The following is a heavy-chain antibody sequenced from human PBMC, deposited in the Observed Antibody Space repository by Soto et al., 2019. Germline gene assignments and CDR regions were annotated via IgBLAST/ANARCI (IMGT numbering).Heavy chain of an antibody. Sequence: SETLSLTCAVYGGSFSGYYWSWIRQPPGNGLEWIGEINHSGSTNYNPSLQSRVNISLDTSKNRFSLRLESVTAADTAVYFCARGQRFSDWFDPWGQGTSVTVSS. CDR1: GGSFSGYY. CDR3: ARGQRFSDWFDP. V-gene: IGHV4-34*01. D-gene: IGHD3-3*01. J-gene: IGHJ5*02. CDR2: INHSGST.